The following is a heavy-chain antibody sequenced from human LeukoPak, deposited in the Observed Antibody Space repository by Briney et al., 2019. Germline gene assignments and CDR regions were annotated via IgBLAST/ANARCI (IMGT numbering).Heavy chain of an antibody. V-gene: IGHV3-74*01. D-gene: IGHD3-10*01. CDR3: ARDLYYYGSGSYLHP. CDR1: GFTFSSYW. Sequence: PGGSLRLSCAASGFTFSSYWMHWVRQAPGKGLVWVSRINSDGSSTSYADSVKGRFTISRDNAKNTLYLQMNGLRAEDTAVYYCARDLYYYGSGSYLHPWGQGTLVTVSS. J-gene: IGHJ5*02. CDR2: INSDGSST.